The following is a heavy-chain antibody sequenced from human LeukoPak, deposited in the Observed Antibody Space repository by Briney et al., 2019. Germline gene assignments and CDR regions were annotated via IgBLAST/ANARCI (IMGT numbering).Heavy chain of an antibody. V-gene: IGHV4-34*01. J-gene: IGHJ5*01. CDR2: INHSGST. D-gene: IGHD3-10*01. CDR3: ARQANGSGSYYNDS. CDR1: GGSFSGYY. Sequence: SETLSLTCAVDGGSFSGYYWSWIRQPPGKGLEWIGVINHSGSTNYNPSLKSRVTISVDTSKNQFSLKLRSVTAADTAVYYCARQANGSGSYYNDSWGQGTLVTVSS.